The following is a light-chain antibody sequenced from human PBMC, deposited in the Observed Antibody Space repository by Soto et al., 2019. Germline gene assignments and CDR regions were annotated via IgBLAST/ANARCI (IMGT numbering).Light chain of an antibody. J-gene: IGLJ3*02. CDR1: NIGSKS. CDR2: HDS. V-gene: IGLV3-21*02. Sequence: SYELTQPPSVSVAPGQTARITCGESNIGSKSVHWYQQKPGQAPVLVVSHDSDRPSGIPERFSGSNSGNTATLTISRVDAGDEADYFCQVWDSYSVHVVFGGGTKPTVL. CDR3: QVWDSYSVHVV.